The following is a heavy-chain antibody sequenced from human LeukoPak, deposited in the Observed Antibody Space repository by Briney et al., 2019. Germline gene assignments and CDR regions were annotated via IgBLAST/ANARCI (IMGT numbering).Heavy chain of an antibody. Sequence: KSSQTLSLTCAVSGGSISSGGYSWSWIRQPPGQGLEWIGYIYHSGSTYYNPSLKSRVTISVDRSKNQFSLKLSSVTAADTAVYYCAREPSAVTGFYGMDVWGQGTTVTVSS. CDR2: IYHSGST. V-gene: IGHV4-30-2*01. D-gene: IGHD3-10*01. J-gene: IGHJ6*02. CDR3: AREPSAVTGFYGMDV. CDR1: GGSISSGGYS.